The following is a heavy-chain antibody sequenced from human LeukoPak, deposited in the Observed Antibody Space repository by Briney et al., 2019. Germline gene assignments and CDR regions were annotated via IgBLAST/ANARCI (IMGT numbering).Heavy chain of an antibody. Sequence: ASVKVSCKASGYTFTGYAISWVRQAPGQGLEWIGWVSAYNGVTHYAQNFQGRVTMTTDTPTTTAYMELRSLRSDDTAVYYCARVDLYYDSSGYPQAANDYWGQRTLVTVSS. CDR1: GYTFTGYA. D-gene: IGHD3-22*01. CDR2: VSAYNGVT. V-gene: IGHV1-18*01. CDR3: ARVDLYYDSSGYPQAANDY. J-gene: IGHJ4*02.